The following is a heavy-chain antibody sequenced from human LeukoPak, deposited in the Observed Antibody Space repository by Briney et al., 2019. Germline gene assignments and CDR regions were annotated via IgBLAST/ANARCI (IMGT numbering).Heavy chain of an antibody. CDR3: AGALRYFDWPSPLYYYYYMDV. CDR1: GYTFTGYY. Sequence: ASVRVSCKASGYTFTGYYMHWVRQAPGQGLEWMGWINPNSGGTNYAQKLQGRVTITADESTSTAYMELSSLRSEDTAVYYCAGALRYFDWPSPLYYYYYMDVWGKGTTVTVSS. CDR2: INPNSGGT. V-gene: IGHV1-2*02. J-gene: IGHJ6*03. D-gene: IGHD3-9*01.